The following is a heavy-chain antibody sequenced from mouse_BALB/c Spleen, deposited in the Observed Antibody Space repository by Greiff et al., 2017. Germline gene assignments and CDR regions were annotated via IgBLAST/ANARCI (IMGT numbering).Heavy chain of an antibody. D-gene: IGHD2-2*01. Sequence: EVKLVESGGGLVQPGGSLKLSCAASGFTFSSYTMSWVRQTPEKRLEWVAYISNGGGSTYYPDTVKGRFTISRDNAKNTLYLQMSSLKSEDTAMYYCASLGGYGVDYWGQGTSVTVSA. V-gene: IGHV5-12-2*01. J-gene: IGHJ4*01. CDR1: GFTFSSYT. CDR3: ASLGGYGVDY. CDR2: ISNGGGST.